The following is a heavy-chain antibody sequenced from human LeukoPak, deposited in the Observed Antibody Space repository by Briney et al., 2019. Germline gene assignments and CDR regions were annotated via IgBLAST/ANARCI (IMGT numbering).Heavy chain of an antibody. V-gene: IGHV3-30*18. CDR1: GFTFSSYG. D-gene: IGHD3-22*01. J-gene: IGHJ4*02. CDR2: ISYDGSNK. Sequence: GGSLRLSCAASGFTFSSYGMHWVRQAPGKGLEWEAFISYDGSNKYYADSVKGRFTISRDNSKNTVYLQMNSLRAEDTAVYYCAKDGMYYYDSSGYHHLAYWGQGTLVTVSS. CDR3: AKDGMYYYDSSGYHHLAY.